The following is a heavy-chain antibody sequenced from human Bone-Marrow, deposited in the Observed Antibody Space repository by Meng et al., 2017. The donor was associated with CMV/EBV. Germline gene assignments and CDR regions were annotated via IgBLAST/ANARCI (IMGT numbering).Heavy chain of an antibody. CDR2: IYPGDSDT. Sequence: GESLKISCKGSGYSFASYWIGWVRQMPGKGLEWMGIIYPGDSDTRYSPSFQGQVTISADKSISTAFLQWSSLKASDTAIYYCARQDGVALYYFDYWGQGTRVTVSS. V-gene: IGHV5-51*01. CDR3: ARQDGVALYYFDY. D-gene: IGHD3-10*01. CDR1: GYSFASYW. J-gene: IGHJ4*02.